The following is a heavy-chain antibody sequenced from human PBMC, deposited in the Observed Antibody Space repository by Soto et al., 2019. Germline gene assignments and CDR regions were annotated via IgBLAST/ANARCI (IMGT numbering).Heavy chain of an antibody. V-gene: IGHV3-33*01. J-gene: IGHJ6*02. CDR2: IWYDGSNK. D-gene: IGHD3-3*01. CDR1: GFTFSSYG. CDR3: ARAYDFWTGYGMDV. Sequence: PGGSLRLSCAASGFTFSSYGMHWVRQAPGKGLEWVAVIWYDGSNKYYADSVKGRFTISRDSSKNTLYLQMNSLRAEDTAVYYCARAYDFWTGYGMDVWGQGTTVTVSS.